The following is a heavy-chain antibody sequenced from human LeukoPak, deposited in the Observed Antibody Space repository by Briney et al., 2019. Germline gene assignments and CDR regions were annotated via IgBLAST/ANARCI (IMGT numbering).Heavy chain of an antibody. D-gene: IGHD3-22*01. CDR2: IRYDGSNK. Sequence: GGSLRLSCAASGFTFSSYGMHWVRQAPGKGLEWVAFIRYDGSNKYYADSVKGRFTISRDNSKNTLYLQMNSLRAEDTAVYYCAKALDSSGSNFDYWGQGTLVTASS. CDR1: GFTFSSYG. CDR3: AKALDSSGSNFDY. J-gene: IGHJ4*02. V-gene: IGHV3-30*02.